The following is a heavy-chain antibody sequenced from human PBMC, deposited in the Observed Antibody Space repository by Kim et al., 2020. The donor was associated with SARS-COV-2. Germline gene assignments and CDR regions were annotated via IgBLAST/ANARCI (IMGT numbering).Heavy chain of an antibody. D-gene: IGHD2-8*01. CDR1: GFTFSSYS. V-gene: IGHV3-21*01. Sequence: GGSLRLSCAASGFTFSSYSMNWVRHAPGKGLEWVSSISSSSSYINYADSVKGRFTISRDNAKNTLYLQMNSLRDEDTAVYYCARETSLLMVYEYHTYHYFDAWGQGTLVTVSS. J-gene: IGHJ5*02. CDR3: ARETSLLMVYEYHTYHYFDA. CDR2: ISSSSSYI.